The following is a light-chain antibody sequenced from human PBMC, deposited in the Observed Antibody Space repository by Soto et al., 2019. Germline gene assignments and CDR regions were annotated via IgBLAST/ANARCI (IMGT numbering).Light chain of an antibody. CDR3: QQYDEWPPYT. V-gene: IGKV3-15*01. Sequence: EVVMTQSPVTLSVSPGERATLSCRASQSVGINLAWYQQKPGQVPRLLIYGASTRATGVPARFSGGGSETDFTLTISSLQSEDFAVYYCQQYDEWPPYTFGQGTKLEIK. CDR2: GAS. J-gene: IGKJ2*01. CDR1: QSVGIN.